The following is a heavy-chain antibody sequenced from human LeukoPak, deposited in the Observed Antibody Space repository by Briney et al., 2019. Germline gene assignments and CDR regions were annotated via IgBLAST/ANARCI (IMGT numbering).Heavy chain of an antibody. J-gene: IGHJ5*02. CDR3: ARGYGYCSSTSCYQASSNWFDP. Sequence: ASVNVSCKASGGTFSSYAISWVRQAPGQGLEWMGGIIPMFGTANYAQKYQGRVTINADESTSTAYMELSSLRSGDTAVYYCARGYGYCSSTSCYQASSNWFDPWGQGTLVTVSS. D-gene: IGHD2-2*03. CDR2: IIPMFGTA. V-gene: IGHV1-69*13. CDR1: GGTFSSYA.